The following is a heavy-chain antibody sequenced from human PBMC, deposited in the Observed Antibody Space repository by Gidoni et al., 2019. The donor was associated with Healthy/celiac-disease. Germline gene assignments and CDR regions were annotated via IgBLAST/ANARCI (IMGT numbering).Heavy chain of an antibody. CDR3: ARVPTSIAARPRFYYGMDV. V-gene: IGHV4-34*01. CDR1: GGSFSGYY. J-gene: IGHJ6*02. Sequence: QVQLQQWGAGLLKPSETLSLTCAVYGGSFSGYYWSWIRQPPGKGLEWIGEINHSGSTNYNPSLKSRVTISVDPSKTQFSLKLSSVTAADTAVYYCARVPTSIAARPRFYYGMDVWGQGTTVTVSS. D-gene: IGHD6-6*01. CDR2: INHSGST.